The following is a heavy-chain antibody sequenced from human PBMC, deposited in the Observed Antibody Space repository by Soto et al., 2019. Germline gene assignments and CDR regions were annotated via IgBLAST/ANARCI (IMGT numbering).Heavy chain of an antibody. D-gene: IGHD2-15*01. Sequence: SVKVSCKASGGTFSSYAISWVRQAPGQGLEWMGGIIPIFGTANYAQKFQGRVTITADESTSTAYMELSSLRSEDTAVYYCATPSRYCSGGSCYTGGLYYYGMDVWGQGTTVTVSS. CDR1: GGTFSSYA. CDR3: ATPSRYCSGGSCYTGGLYYYGMDV. V-gene: IGHV1-69*13. J-gene: IGHJ6*02. CDR2: IIPIFGTA.